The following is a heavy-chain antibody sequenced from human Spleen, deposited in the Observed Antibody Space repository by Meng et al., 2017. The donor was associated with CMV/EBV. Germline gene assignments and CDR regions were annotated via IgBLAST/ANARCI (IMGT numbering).Heavy chain of an antibody. CDR3: ARDRPGGYSYGYGMDV. D-gene: IGHD5-18*01. CDR2: ISYDGSNK. Sequence: GGSLRLSCAASGFTFSSYAMHWVRQAPGKGLEWVAVISYDGSNKYYADSVKGRFTISRDNSKNTLYLQMNSLRAEDTAVYYCARDRPGGYSYGYGMDVWGQGTTVTVSS. J-gene: IGHJ6*02. V-gene: IGHV3-30*04. CDR1: GFTFSSYA.